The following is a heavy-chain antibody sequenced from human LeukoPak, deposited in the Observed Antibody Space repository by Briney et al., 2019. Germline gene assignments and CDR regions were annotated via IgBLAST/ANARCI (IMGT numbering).Heavy chain of an antibody. D-gene: IGHD3-22*01. J-gene: IGHJ4*02. V-gene: IGHV1-24*01. Sequence: GASVKVSCKVSGYTLTELSMHWVRQAPGKGLEWMGGFDPEDGETIYAQKFQGRVTMTEDTSTDTAYMELSSLRSEDTAMYYCATGLHYDSSGYPPKTDYWGQGTLVTVSS. CDR2: FDPEDGET. CDR3: ATGLHYDSSGYPPKTDY. CDR1: GYTLTELS.